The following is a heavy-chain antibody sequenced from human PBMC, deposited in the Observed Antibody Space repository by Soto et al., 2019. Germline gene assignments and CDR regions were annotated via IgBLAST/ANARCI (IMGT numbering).Heavy chain of an antibody. D-gene: IGHD3-3*01. CDR1: GYTFTSYD. CDR2: MNPNSGNT. CDR3: ARAYYDFWSGYHYYFDY. V-gene: IGHV1-8*01. J-gene: IGHJ4*02. Sequence: ASVKVSCKASGYTFTSYDINWVRQATGQGLEWMGWMNPNSGNTGYAQKFQGRVTMTRNTSISTAYMELSSLRSEDTAVYYCARAYYDFWSGYHYYFDYWGKGTLVTVS.